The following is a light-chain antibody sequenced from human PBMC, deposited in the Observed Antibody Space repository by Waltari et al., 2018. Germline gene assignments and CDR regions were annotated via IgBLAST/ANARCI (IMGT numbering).Light chain of an antibody. CDR3: KRYSRIPPT. CDR2: GAF. J-gene: IGKJ5*01. Sequence: QMTQSPSSLSASVGDRATFTCRASHAINNYVAWFQQKPGKAPKPLISGAFKLHSGVPWRFRGTTSRTDVSPTIGSLQTEDFAAYYCKRYSRIPPTFGQGTRLDI. CDR1: HAINNY. V-gene: IGKV1-16*01.